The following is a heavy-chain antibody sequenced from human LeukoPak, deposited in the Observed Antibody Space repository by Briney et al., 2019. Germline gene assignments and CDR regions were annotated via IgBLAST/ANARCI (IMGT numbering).Heavy chain of an antibody. Sequence: SETLSLTCTISGDSITNYYWSWIRQPPGRGLEWIGYIYYSGSANYNPSLKSRVTISVDTSKNQFSLKLSSVTAADTAVYYCARDADALKMIVVVPGDYWGQGTLVTVSS. CDR2: IYYSGSA. CDR3: ARDADALKMIVVVPGDY. CDR1: GDSITNYY. J-gene: IGHJ4*02. D-gene: IGHD3-22*01. V-gene: IGHV4-59*01.